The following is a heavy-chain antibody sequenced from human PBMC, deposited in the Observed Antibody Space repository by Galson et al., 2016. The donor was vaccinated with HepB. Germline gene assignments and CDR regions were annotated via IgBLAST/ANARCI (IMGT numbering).Heavy chain of an antibody. CDR3: ARGSEYAWGRLAYFDY. V-gene: IGHV3-33*01. CDR2: IRFDGSNK. D-gene: IGHD3-16*01. Sequence: SLRLSCAASGFTFSSYGMNWVRQAPGKGLEWVAVIRFDGSNKNYADSVKGRFTISRDNSKNTLYLQMNSLRAEDTAVYYCARGSEYAWGRLAYFDYWGQGTLVTVSS. CDR1: GFTFSSYG. J-gene: IGHJ4*02.